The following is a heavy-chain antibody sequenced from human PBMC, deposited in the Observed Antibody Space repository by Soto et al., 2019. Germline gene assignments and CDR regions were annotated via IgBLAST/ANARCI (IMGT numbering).Heavy chain of an antibody. V-gene: IGHV5-10-1*01. CDR1: GYSFTSYW. Sequence: GESLXISCKGSGYSFTSYWISWVRQMPGKGLEWMGRIDPSDSYTNYSPSFQGHVTISADKSISTAYLQWSSLKASDTAMYYCARDVNYDFWSGYAYYYYGMDVWGQGTTVTVSS. CDR3: ARDVNYDFWSGYAYYYYGMDV. CDR2: IDPSDSYT. J-gene: IGHJ6*02. D-gene: IGHD3-3*01.